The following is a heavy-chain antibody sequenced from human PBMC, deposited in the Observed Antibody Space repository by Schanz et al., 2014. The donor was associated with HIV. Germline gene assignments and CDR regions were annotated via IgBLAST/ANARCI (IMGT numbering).Heavy chain of an antibody. Sequence: QLLESGGGLEQPGGSLRLSCAASGFNFNNYAMTWVRQAPGKGLEWVSSISESGGRTYYADSVNGRFTISRDNSKNTLYLEMTTLRTEDTAVYYCAKPEYDSRGNSQSHFDSWGQGTLVTVSS. CDR1: GFNFNNYA. D-gene: IGHD3-22*01. CDR2: ISESGGRT. V-gene: IGHV3-23*01. J-gene: IGHJ4*02. CDR3: AKPEYDSRGNSQSHFDS.